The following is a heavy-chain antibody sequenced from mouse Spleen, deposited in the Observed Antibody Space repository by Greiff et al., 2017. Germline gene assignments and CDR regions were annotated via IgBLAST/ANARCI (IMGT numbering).Heavy chain of an antibody. CDR3: TRGLTGTSFDY. D-gene: IGHD4-1*01. V-gene: IGHV1-15*01. J-gene: IGHJ2*01. CDR1: GYTFTDYE. CDR2: IDPETGGT. Sequence: QVQLQQSGAELVRPGASVTLSCKASGYTFTDYEMHWVKQTPVHGLEWIGAIDPETGGTAYNQKFKGKAILTADKSSSTAYMELRSLTSEDSAVYYCTRGLTGTSFDYWGQGTTLTVSS.